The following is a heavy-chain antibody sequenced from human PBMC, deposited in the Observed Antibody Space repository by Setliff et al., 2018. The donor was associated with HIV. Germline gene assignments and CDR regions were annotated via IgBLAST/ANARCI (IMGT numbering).Heavy chain of an antibody. V-gene: IGHV4-59*12. D-gene: IGHD3-22*01. CDR1: GDSIRSYY. CDR3: ARDRGYYDSSGSDPGFDP. CDR2: IYYTGST. Sequence: LSLTCSVSGDSIRSYYWSWIRQPPGKGLEWIGYIYYTGSTNYNPSLKSRVTISVDTSKNQFSLKLGSVTAADTAVYYCARDRGYYDSSGSDPGFDPWGQGTLVTVSS. J-gene: IGHJ5*02.